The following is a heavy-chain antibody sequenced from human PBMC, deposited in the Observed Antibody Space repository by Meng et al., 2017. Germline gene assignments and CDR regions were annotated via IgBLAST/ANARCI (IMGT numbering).Heavy chain of an antibody. V-gene: IGHV3-33*01. Sequence: QVQLVESGGGVVQPGRSLRLSCAASGFTVSSFGMHWVRLAPGKVLEWVAAIWYDGSKEYYADSVKGRFTIFRDNSKNTLYLQMNSLRAEDTAVYYCVRDLGYSPDYRGQGTLVTVSS. CDR2: IWYDGSKE. CDR1: GFTVSSFG. CDR3: VRDLGYSPDY. D-gene: IGHD6-13*01. J-gene: IGHJ4*02.